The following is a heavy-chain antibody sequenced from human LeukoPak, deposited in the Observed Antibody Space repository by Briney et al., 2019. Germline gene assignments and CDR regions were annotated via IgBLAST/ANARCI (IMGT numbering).Heavy chain of an antibody. CDR3: ARSFTIPAATPHFDY. CDR2: IYYSGST. Sequence: SETLSLTCTVSGGSISSSSYCWGWIRQPPGKGLEWIGYIYYSGSTYYNPSLKSRVTISLDTSKNQFSLKLSSVTAADTAVYYCARSFTIPAATPHFDYWGQGTLVTVSS. D-gene: IGHD2-2*01. J-gene: IGHJ4*02. CDR1: GGSISSSSYC. V-gene: IGHV4-30-4*08.